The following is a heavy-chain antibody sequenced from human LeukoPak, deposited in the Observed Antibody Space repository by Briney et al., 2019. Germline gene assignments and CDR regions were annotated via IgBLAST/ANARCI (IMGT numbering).Heavy chain of an antibody. CDR2: IKQDGSEE. Sequence: GGSLRLSCAASGFTFSSYWMNWVRQAPGKGLEWVANIKQDGSEEYYVDSVKGRFTISRDNAKNSLYLQMNSLRAEDTAVYYCARAYYYGSGSYYKLFDYWGQGTLVTVSS. V-gene: IGHV3-7*03. D-gene: IGHD3-10*01. J-gene: IGHJ4*02. CDR3: ARAYYYGSGSYYKLFDY. CDR1: GFTFSSYW.